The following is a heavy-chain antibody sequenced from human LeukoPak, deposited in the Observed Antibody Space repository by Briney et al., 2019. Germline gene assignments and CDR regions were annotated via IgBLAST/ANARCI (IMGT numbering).Heavy chain of an antibody. Sequence: GGSLRLSCAASGFTFSSYGMHWVRQAPGKGLEWVAFIRYDGSNKYYADSVKGRFTISRDNSKNTLYLQMNSLRAEDTAVYYCAKDTSDIVVVPAALGNAFDIWGQGTMVTVSS. V-gene: IGHV3-30*02. D-gene: IGHD2-2*01. CDR3: AKDTSDIVVVPAALGNAFDI. J-gene: IGHJ3*02. CDR2: IRYDGSNK. CDR1: GFTFSSYG.